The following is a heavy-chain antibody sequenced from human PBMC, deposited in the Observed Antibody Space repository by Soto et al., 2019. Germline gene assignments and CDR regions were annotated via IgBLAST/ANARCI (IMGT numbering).Heavy chain of an antibody. CDR1: GFTFTSSA. D-gene: IGHD1-26*01. Sequence: ASVKVSCKASGFTFTSSAVQWVRQARGQRLEWIGWIVVGSGNTNYAQKFQGRVTITRDMSTSTAYMELSSLRSEDTAVYYCAADPRSYYAFDIWGQGTMVTVSS. V-gene: IGHV1-58*01. CDR2: IVVGSGNT. J-gene: IGHJ3*02. CDR3: AADPRSYYAFDI.